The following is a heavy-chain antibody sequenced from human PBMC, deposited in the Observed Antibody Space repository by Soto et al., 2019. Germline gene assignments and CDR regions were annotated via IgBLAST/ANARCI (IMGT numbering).Heavy chain of an antibody. CDR3: ARGVGYYDSSGYLHWFDP. V-gene: IGHV1-46*01. D-gene: IGHD3-22*01. CDR1: GYTLTSNY. J-gene: IGHJ5*02. Sequence: GASVKVSCKASGYTLTSNYMAWVRQAPGEGLEWMGIITPSGGSTSYAQKFQGRVTMTRDTSTSTVYMELSSLRSEDTAVYYCARGVGYYDSSGYLHWFDPWGQGTLVTVSS. CDR2: ITPSGGST.